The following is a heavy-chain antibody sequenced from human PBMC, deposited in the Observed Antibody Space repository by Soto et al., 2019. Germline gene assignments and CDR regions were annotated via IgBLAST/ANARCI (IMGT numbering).Heavy chain of an antibody. D-gene: IGHD3-3*01. CDR1: GDSVSSVGFH. Sequence: SETLSLTCTVSGDSVSSVGFHWAWLRRPPGKGLEWIGYIYNGGSTYYRPSLESRMNMSLDATRNHYSLRLTSVTAEDTAVYFCARAPVVLDTISYFDYWGQGKLVTVSS. J-gene: IGHJ4*02. CDR2: IYNGGST. CDR3: ARAPVVLDTISYFDY. V-gene: IGHV4-30-4*01.